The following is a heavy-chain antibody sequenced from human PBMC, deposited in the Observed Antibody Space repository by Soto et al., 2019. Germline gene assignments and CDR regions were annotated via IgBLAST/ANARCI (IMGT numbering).Heavy chain of an antibody. CDR1: GFTFSSYA. Sequence: EVQLLESGGGLVQPGGSLRLSCAASGFTFSSYAMSWVRQAPGKGLEWVSAISGSGGSTYYADSVKGRFTISRDNSKNTLFLQMNSLRAEDTAVYYCAKTGVYSSGWIDYWGQGTLVTVSS. CDR2: ISGSGGST. V-gene: IGHV3-23*01. CDR3: AKTGVYSSGWIDY. D-gene: IGHD6-19*01. J-gene: IGHJ4*02.